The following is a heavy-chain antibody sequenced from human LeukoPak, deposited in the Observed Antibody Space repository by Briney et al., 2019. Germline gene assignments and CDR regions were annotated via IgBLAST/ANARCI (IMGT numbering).Heavy chain of an antibody. V-gene: IGHV3-30*02. CDR3: ARDSPYGDYGPDY. J-gene: IGHJ4*02. CDR1: GFTFSSYG. Sequence: GGSLRLSCAASGFTFSSYGMHWVRQAPGKGLEWAAFIRYDGSNKYYADSVKGRFTISRDNSKNTLYLQMNSLRAEDTAVYYCARDSPYGDYGPDYWGQGTLVTVSS. CDR2: IRYDGSNK. D-gene: IGHD4-17*01.